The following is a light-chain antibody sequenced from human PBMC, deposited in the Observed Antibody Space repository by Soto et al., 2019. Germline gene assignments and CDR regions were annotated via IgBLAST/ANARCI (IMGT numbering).Light chain of an antibody. V-gene: IGKV3-11*01. CDR3: QHRNNGRT. CDR2: DAS. Sequence: VLTQSPATLSLSRGETATLSCRTSQNIGDYLAWYQQRPGQPPRLLIYDASSRVTGVPARFSGRGSGTDFTPTISYLQPEDFAVYYCQHRNNGRTFGQGTKVEIK. J-gene: IGKJ1*01. CDR1: QNIGDY.